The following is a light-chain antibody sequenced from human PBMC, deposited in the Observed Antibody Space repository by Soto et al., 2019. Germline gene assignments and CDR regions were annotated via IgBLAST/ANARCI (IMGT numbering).Light chain of an antibody. CDR3: QQYNNWPT. Sequence: EIVMTQSPATLSVSPGERATLSCRASQSVSSNLAWYQQKPGQAPRLLIYGASTRATGIPARFSGSGSGTEFTLTISSRQSEDFAVYYWQQYNNWPTFGPGTKVDIK. CDR1: QSVSSN. J-gene: IGKJ3*01. V-gene: IGKV3-15*01. CDR2: GAS.